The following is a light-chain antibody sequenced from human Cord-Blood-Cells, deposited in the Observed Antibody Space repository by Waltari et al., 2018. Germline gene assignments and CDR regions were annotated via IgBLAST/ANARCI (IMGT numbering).Light chain of an antibody. CDR3: CSYAGSSTWV. CDR2: GGS. V-gene: IGLV2-23*01. J-gene: IGLJ3*02. Sequence: QSALTQPASVSGSPGQSITISCTGTSSDVGSYNLVSWYQQHPGKAPKLMIYGGSKRPSGVSNRVSGSKSGNTASLTSSGLQAEDEADYYCCSYAGSSTWVFGGGTKLTVL. CDR1: SSDVGSYNL.